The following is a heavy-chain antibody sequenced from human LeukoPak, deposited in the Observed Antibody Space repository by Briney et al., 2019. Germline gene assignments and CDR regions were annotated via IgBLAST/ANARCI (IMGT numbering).Heavy chain of an antibody. J-gene: IGHJ6*02. Sequence: GGSLRLSCAASGFTFSSYSMNWVRQAPGKGLEWVSSISSSSSYIYYADSVKGRFTISRDNSKNTLYLQMNSLRAEDTAVYYCARDSAYCGGDCYPVSYFYGMDVWGQGTTVTVSS. CDR2: ISSSSSYI. CDR1: GFTFSSYS. D-gene: IGHD2-21*02. CDR3: ARDSAYCGGDCYPVSYFYGMDV. V-gene: IGHV3-21*01.